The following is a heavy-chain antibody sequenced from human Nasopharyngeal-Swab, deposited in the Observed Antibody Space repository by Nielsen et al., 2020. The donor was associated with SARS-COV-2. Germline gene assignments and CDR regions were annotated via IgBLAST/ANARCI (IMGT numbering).Heavy chain of an antibody. J-gene: IGHJ6*02. Sequence: LRLSCAASGFTFSSYAMSWIRQHPGKGLEWIGYIYYSGSTYYNPSLKSRVTISVDTSKNQFSLKLSSVTAADTAVYYCAREVVPAAIPYYYYGMDVWGQGTTVTVSS. CDR1: GFTFSSYA. CDR2: IYYSGST. CDR3: AREVVPAAIPYYYYGMDV. D-gene: IGHD2-2*01. V-gene: IGHV4-31*02.